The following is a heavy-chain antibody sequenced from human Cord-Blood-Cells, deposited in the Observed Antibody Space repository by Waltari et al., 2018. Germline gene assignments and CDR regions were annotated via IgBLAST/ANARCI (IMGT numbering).Heavy chain of an antibody. CDR2: IKQDGSEK. Sequence: EVQLVESGGGLVQPGGSLRLSCAASGFTSSSYWMSWFRQAPGKGLGWVANIKQDGSEKYYVDSVKGRFTISRDNAKNSLYLQMNSLRAEDTAVYYCARGMTPSGYDFWSGYYDYWGQGTLVTVSS. CDR1: GFTSSSYW. D-gene: IGHD3-3*01. CDR3: ARGMTPSGYDFWSGYYDY. V-gene: IGHV3-7*01. J-gene: IGHJ4*02.